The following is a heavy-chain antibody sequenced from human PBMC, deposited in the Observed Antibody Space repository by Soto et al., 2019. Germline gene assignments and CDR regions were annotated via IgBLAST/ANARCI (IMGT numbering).Heavy chain of an antibody. D-gene: IGHD6-13*01. CDR3: VRGEIAAVFLDV. V-gene: IGHV4-61*01. J-gene: IGHJ6*02. CDR1: GGSVSSGSYY. CDR2: IYYSGST. Sequence: PSETLSLTCTVSGGSVSSGSYYWSWIRQPPGKGLEWIGYIYYSGSTNYNPSLKSRVTISVDTSRNQFSLKLSSMTAADTAVYYCVRGEIAAVFLDVWGQGTTVTVSS.